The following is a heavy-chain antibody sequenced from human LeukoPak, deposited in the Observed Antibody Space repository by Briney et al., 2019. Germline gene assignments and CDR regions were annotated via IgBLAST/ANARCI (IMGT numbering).Heavy chain of an antibody. V-gene: IGHV3-21*04. CDR3: AKDSAFTIFGVVTSYGMDV. CDR1: GFTFSSYS. CDR2: ISSSSSYI. Sequence: GGSLRLSCAASGFTFSSYSMNWVRQAPGKGLEWVSSISSSSSYIYYADSVKGRFTISRDNAKNSLYLQMNSLRAEDTAVYYCAKDSAFTIFGVVTSYGMDVWGQGTTVTVSS. J-gene: IGHJ6*02. D-gene: IGHD3-3*01.